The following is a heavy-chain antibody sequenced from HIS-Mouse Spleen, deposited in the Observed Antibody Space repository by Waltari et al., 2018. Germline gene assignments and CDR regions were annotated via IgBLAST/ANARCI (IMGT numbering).Heavy chain of an antibody. J-gene: IGHJ4*02. V-gene: IGHV1-8*01. CDR1: GYTFTSYD. CDR3: ARGHDYSNYFDY. CDR2: MNPNSGKT. D-gene: IGHD4-4*01. Sequence: QVQLVQSGAEVKKPGASVKVSCKASGYTFTSYDINWVRQAPGQGLEWMGGMNPNSGKTGYAPKFQGRVTRTRNTSISTAYMELSSMRSEDTAVYYCARGHDYSNYFDYWGQGTLVTVSS.